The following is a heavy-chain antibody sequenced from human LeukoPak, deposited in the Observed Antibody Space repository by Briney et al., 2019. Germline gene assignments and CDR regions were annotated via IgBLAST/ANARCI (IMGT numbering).Heavy chain of an antibody. CDR1: GFSLSTSGVG. Sequence: SGPTLANPTQTLTLTCTFSGFSLSTSGVGVGWIRQPPGRALEWLALISWKNDKRYSPSLKSRLTITKDTSKNQVVLTMTNMDPVDTATYYCAHFTIGGVIVTSADAFDIWGQGTMVTVSS. J-gene: IGHJ3*02. D-gene: IGHD3-16*02. CDR2: ISWKNDK. CDR3: AHFTIGGVIVTSADAFDI. V-gene: IGHV2-5*01.